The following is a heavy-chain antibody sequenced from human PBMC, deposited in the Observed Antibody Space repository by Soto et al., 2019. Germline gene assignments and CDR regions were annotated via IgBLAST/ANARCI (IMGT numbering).Heavy chain of an antibody. CDR2: IKQDGSEK. CDR3: ARESKYSSSWYIFYYHYYMDV. Sequence: PGGSLRLSCAASGFTFSSYWMSWVRQAPGKGLEWVANIKQDGSEKYYVDSVKGRFTISRDNAKNSLYLQMNSLRAEDTAVYYCARESKYSSSWYIFYYHYYMDVWGTGTTVTVSS. V-gene: IGHV3-7*01. CDR1: GFTFSSYW. D-gene: IGHD6-13*01. J-gene: IGHJ6*03.